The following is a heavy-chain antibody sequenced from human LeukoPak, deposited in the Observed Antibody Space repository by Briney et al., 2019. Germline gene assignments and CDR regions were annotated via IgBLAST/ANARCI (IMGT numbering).Heavy chain of an antibody. CDR3: ARFPGDSGSYFYPFDY. CDR1: GGTFSSYA. D-gene: IGHD1-26*01. V-gene: IGHV1-2*02. Sequence: ASVKVSCKASGGTFSSYAISWVRQAPGQGLEWMGWINPNSGGTNYAQKFQGRVTMTRDTSISTAYMELSRLRSDDTAVYYCARFPGDSGSYFYPFDYWGQGTLVTVSS. CDR2: INPNSGGT. J-gene: IGHJ4*02.